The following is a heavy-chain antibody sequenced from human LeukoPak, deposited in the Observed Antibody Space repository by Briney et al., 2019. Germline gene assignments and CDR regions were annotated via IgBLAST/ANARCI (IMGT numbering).Heavy chain of an antibody. CDR2: ISPGNSDT. CDR1: GYIFTNSW. V-gene: IGHV5-51*01. J-gene: IGHJ4*02. Sequence: GEFLTISFKGSGYIFTNSWSGWVRQMLGKGLEWMGIISPGNSDTRYSPSFQGQVTISADKSISTAYLQWSSLKASDTAMYYCATESYGSGRNWGQGTLVTVSS. CDR3: ATESYGSGRN. D-gene: IGHD3-10*01.